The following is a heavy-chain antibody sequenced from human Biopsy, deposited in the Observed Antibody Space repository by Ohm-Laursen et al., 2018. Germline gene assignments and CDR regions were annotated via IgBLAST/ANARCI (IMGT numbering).Heavy chain of an antibody. Sequence: ASVKVSCKTSGYNFISYSINCVRQAPGQGLEWMGWIRPLNGDTKYGQKFQDRVTMTTDTSTSTVYMELTSLRSDDTAVYYCARGEVTFGELIVSLDSWGQGTLVTVSS. J-gene: IGHJ4*02. CDR2: IRPLNGDT. D-gene: IGHD3-16*02. CDR3: ARGEVTFGELIVSLDS. CDR1: GYNFISYS. V-gene: IGHV1-18*01.